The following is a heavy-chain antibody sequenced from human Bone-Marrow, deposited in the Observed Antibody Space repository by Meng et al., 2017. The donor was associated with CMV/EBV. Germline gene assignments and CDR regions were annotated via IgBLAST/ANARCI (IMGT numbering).Heavy chain of an antibody. J-gene: IGHJ6*02. CDR1: GFTFDDHG. D-gene: IGHD2-2*01. CDR2: INWNGCST. Sequence: GGSLRLSCAASGFTFDDHGMGWVRQAPGKGLEWVSGINWNGCSTGYADSVKGRFTISRANAKNSLYLQMNSLRAEDTALYYCARDTKQEYCSSTSCYKDDGMDVWGQGTTVTVSS. CDR3: ARDTKQEYCSSTSCYKDDGMDV. V-gene: IGHV3-20*04.